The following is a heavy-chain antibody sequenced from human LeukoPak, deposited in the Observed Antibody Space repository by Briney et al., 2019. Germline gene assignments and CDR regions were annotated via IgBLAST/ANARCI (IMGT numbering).Heavy chain of an antibody. V-gene: IGHV4-61*02. D-gene: IGHD3-10*01. CDR1: GGSISSVSYY. CDR2: IYTSGSN. Sequence: PSETLSLTCTVSGGSISSVSYYWSWIRQPAGKGLEWIGRIYTSGSNNYNPPLKSRVTISVDTSKNHSSLKLSSVPAADTAVYYCAGSYYHQNWFDPWGQGTLVTVSS. J-gene: IGHJ5*02. CDR3: AGSYYHQNWFDP.